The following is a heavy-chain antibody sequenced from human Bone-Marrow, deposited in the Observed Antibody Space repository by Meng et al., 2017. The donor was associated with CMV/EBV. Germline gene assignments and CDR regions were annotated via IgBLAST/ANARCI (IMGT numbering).Heavy chain of an antibody. V-gene: IGHV3-30*02. J-gene: IGHJ4*02. Sequence: GESLKISCAASGFTFSNYGIHWVRQAPGKGLEWVTFIRYDGSNKYYADSVKGRFTISRDNSKNTLYLRMSSLREEDTAVYYCARDVYDFLSGYGVSINYFDYWGQGTLVTVSS. CDR1: GFTFSNYG. D-gene: IGHD3-3*01. CDR2: IRYDGSNK. CDR3: ARDVYDFLSGYGVSINYFDY.